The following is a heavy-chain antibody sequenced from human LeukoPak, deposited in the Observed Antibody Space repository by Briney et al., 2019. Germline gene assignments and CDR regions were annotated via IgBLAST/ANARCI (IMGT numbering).Heavy chain of an antibody. D-gene: IGHD5-18*01. V-gene: IGHV4-34*01. CDR1: GGSFSGYY. CDR3: ARERIQLWLRYYFDY. Sequence: SETLSLTCAVYGGSFSGYYWSWIRQPPGKALEWIGEINHSGSTNYNPSLKSRVTISVDTSKNQFSLKLSSVTAADTAVYYCARERIQLWLRYYFDYWGQGTLVTVSS. J-gene: IGHJ4*02. CDR2: INHSGST.